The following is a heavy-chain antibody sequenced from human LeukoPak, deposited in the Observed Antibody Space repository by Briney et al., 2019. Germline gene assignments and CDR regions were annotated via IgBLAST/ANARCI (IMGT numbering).Heavy chain of an antibody. Sequence: PSETLSLTCTVSGGSIGTYYWTWIRQPPGKGLEWVGYIDYSGSTNYNPSLKSRVTISLDTSKKQLSLKLGSVTAADTAVYYCVRVRRSSNRPDASDIWGQGTMVTVSS. CDR1: GGSIGTYY. CDR2: IDYSGST. J-gene: IGHJ3*02. V-gene: IGHV4-59*01. D-gene: IGHD6-13*01. CDR3: VRVRRSSNRPDASDI.